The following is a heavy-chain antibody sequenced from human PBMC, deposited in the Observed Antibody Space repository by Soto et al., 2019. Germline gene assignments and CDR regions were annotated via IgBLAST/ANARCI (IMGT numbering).Heavy chain of an antibody. CDR3: TKLVYYGAWWVNFDY. V-gene: IGHV3-23*01. D-gene: IGHD4-17*01. J-gene: IGHJ4*02. CDR1: GFSFRDYA. Sequence: EVQLLESGGGLVQTGGSLGLSCAASGFSFRDYAMSWVRQSPGKGPEWVSGIGPTGVATNYADSVKGRFTISRDDSRNTLWLLMSGLRVEDTAIYYCTKLVYYGAWWVNFDYWGQGTLVTVSS. CDR2: IGPTGVAT.